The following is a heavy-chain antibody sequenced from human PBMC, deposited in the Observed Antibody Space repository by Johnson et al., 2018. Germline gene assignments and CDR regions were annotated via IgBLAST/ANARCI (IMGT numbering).Heavy chain of an antibody. J-gene: IGHJ6*03. V-gene: IGHV3-66*02. CDR1: GFTVSSNY. D-gene: IGHD2-15*01. Sequence: VQLVESGGGLVQPGRSLRLSCAASGFTVSSNYMSWVRQAPGKGLEWVSVIYSGGSTYYADSVKGRFTTSRDNSKNTLYLQMNSLRVEDTAVYYCARGFRPGYCSGGSCREAYYYMDVWGKGTTVTVSS. CDR2: IYSGGST. CDR3: ARGFRPGYCSGGSCREAYYYMDV.